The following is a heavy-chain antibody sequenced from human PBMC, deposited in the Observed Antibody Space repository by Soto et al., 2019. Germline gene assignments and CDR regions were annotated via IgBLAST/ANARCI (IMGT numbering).Heavy chain of an antibody. CDR2: ISAYNGNT. J-gene: IGHJ4*02. V-gene: IGHV1-18*01. CDR1: GYTFTSYG. Sequence: ASVKVSCKASGYTFTSYGISWVRQAPGQGXEWMGWISAYNGNTNYAQKLQGRVTMTTDTSTSTAYMELRSLRSDDTAVYYCARTFGRGYDFWSGSLYYFDYWGQGTLVTVSS. CDR3: ARTFGRGYDFWSGSLYYFDY. D-gene: IGHD3-3*01.